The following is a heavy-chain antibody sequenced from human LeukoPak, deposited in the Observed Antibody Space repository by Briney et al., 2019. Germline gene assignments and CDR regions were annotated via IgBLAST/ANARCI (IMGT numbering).Heavy chain of an antibody. Sequence: SETLSLTCSVSGGSISSSSYYWGWIRQPPGKGLEWIGCISYSGNTYYNPSLKSRVTISVDTSKNQFSLKLSSVTAADTAVYYCARGRLQFGYWGQGTLVTVSS. D-gene: IGHD5-24*01. CDR1: GGSISSSSYY. J-gene: IGHJ4*02. CDR2: ISYSGNT. CDR3: ARGRLQFGY. V-gene: IGHV4-39*07.